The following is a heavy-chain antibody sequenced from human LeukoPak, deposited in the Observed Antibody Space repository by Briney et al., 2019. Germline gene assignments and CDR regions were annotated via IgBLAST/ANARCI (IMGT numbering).Heavy chain of an antibody. J-gene: IGHJ4*02. D-gene: IGHD6-19*01. Sequence: GGSLRLSCAASGFTFSSYGMHWVRQAPGKGLEWVAFIRYDGSNKYYADSVKGRFTISRDNAKNSLYLQMNSLRAEDTAVYYCARDSEGHHSGWYYFDYWGQGTLVTVSS. CDR2: IRYDGSNK. CDR3: ARDSEGHHSGWYYFDY. CDR1: GFTFSSYG. V-gene: IGHV3-30*02.